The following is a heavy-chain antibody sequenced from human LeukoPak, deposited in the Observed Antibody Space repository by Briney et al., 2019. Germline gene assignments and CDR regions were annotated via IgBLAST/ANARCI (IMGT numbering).Heavy chain of an antibody. D-gene: IGHD5-24*01. Sequence: PSETLSLTCTVSGGSISSYYWSWIRQPAGKGLEWIGRTYTSGSTNYNPSLKSRVTISVDTSKNQFSLKLSSVTAADTAVYYCARGRIEMATINDAFDIWGQGTMVTVSS. J-gene: IGHJ3*02. CDR2: TYTSGST. CDR3: ARGRIEMATINDAFDI. CDR1: GGSISSYY. V-gene: IGHV4-4*07.